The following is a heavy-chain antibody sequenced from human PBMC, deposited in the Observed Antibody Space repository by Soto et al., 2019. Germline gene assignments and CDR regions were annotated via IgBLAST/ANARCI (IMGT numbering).Heavy chain of an antibody. V-gene: IGHV4-30-4*02. Sequence: SETLSLTCIVSGGSISRGDDYWSCIRQPPGKGLEWIGYIYYSGITYYSPSLKSRVSISVDTSKNQFSLKLSSVTAADTAVYYCARVTGEKDAFDIWGQGTMVTVS. D-gene: IGHD3-10*01. CDR2: IYYSGIT. CDR3: ARVTGEKDAFDI. CDR1: GGSISRGDDY. J-gene: IGHJ3*02.